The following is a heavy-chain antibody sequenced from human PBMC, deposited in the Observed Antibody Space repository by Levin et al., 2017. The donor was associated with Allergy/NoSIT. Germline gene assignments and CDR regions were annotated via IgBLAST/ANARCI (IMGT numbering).Heavy chain of an antibody. Sequence: ASVKVSCAASGFTFSSYPMTWVRQAPGKGLEWVSAMRYTGDTTYYADSVKGRFTISRDSSKDTLFLQMNSLRAEDTAVYYCAKGLDSGSPYRAFDMWGQGTMVTVSS. CDR3: AKGLDSGSPYRAFDM. D-gene: IGHD1-26*01. V-gene: IGHV3-23*01. CDR2: MRYTGDTT. J-gene: IGHJ3*02. CDR1: GFTFSSYP.